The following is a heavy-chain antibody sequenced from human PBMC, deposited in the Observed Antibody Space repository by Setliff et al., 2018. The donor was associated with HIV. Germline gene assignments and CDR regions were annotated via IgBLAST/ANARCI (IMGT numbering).Heavy chain of an antibody. Sequence: GGSLRLSCTASGFTFGDYAMTWVRQAPGKGLQWVGFIRGRAYGGTTEYAASVKGRFTISRDDSKTIAYLQMNSLKTEDTAVYYCNRAPRAVTRNLGSGYWGQGTLVTVSSGKPGYDFWSGYSYYYYYYMDVWGKGTTVTVS. CDR3: NRAPRAVTRNLGSGYWGQGTLVTVSSGKPGYDFWSGYSYYYYYYMDV. CDR1: GFTFGDYA. CDR2: IRGRAYGGTT. D-gene: IGHD3-3*01. J-gene: IGHJ6*03. V-gene: IGHV3-49*04.